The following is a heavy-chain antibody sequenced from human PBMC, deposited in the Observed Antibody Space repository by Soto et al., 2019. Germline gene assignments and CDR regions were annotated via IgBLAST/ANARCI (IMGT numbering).Heavy chain of an antibody. J-gene: IGHJ4*02. CDR3: ARGAAYDYSNN. CDR1: GGSISSYY. CDR2: IYYSGST. D-gene: IGHD4-4*01. Sequence: PSETRSLTCTVSGGSISSYYWSWIRQPPGKGLEWIGYIYYSGSTNYNPSLKSRVTISVDTSKNQFSLKLSSVTAADTAVYYCARGAAYDYSNNWGQGTLVTVSS. V-gene: IGHV4-59*01.